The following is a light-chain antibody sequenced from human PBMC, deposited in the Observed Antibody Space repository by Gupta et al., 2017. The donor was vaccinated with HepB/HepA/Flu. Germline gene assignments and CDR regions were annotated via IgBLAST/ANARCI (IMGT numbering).Light chain of an antibody. Sequence: SALTQPASVSGSPGQSITISCTGTSSDVGGYNYVYWYQQHPGKAPKLMIYDVSNRTAGVANRFSGSKSGNTASLTISGLQAEDEADYYCSSYTSSSTRVFGGGTKLTVL. CDR2: DVS. J-gene: IGLJ3*02. V-gene: IGLV2-14*01. CDR3: SSYTSSSTRV. CDR1: SSDVGGYNY.